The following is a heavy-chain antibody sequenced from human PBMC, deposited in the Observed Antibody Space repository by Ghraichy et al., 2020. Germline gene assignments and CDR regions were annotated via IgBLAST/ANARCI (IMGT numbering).Heavy chain of an antibody. V-gene: IGHV3-9*01. CDR2: ISWNSGSI. CDR1: GFTFDDYA. J-gene: IGHJ5*02. D-gene: IGHD6-13*01. CDR3: AKDVQQLATWGSRWFDP. Sequence: GGSLRLSCAASGFTFDDYAMHWVRQAPGKGLEWVSGISWNSGSIGYADSVKGRFTISRDNAKNSLYLQMNSLRAEDTALYYCAKDVQQLATWGSRWFDPWGQGTLVTVSS.